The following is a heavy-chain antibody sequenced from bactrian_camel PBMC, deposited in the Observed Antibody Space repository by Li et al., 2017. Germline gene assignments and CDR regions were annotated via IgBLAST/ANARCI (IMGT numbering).Heavy chain of an antibody. V-gene: IGHV3S53*01. CDR2: IYMDGST. Sequence: ESGGGSVQAGGSLRLSCAAPGYTGDCMAWFRQAPGKDREEVASIYMDGSTNYVCSVKGRFTISQDNAKNTLYLQMNDLKPDDSAVYYCATVLGFCYYTEALFSGCWGQGTQVTVS. CDR3: ATVLGFCYYTEALFSGC. D-gene: IGHD4*01. CDR1: GYTGDC. J-gene: IGHJ4*01.